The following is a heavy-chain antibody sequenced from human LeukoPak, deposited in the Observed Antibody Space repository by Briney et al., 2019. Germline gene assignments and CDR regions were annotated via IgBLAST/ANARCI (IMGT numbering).Heavy chain of an antibody. CDR1: GFSFSSYR. V-gene: IGHV3-21*01. D-gene: IGHD6-6*01. CDR2: ISSNNGYI. Sequence: GGSLRLSCAASGFSFSSYRMNWVRQAPGKGLEWVASISSNNGYIYYADSVKGRFNISRDNGENSLHLQMNSLRAEDAAVYYCARDLGARKSIAFADWGQGTLVTVSS. CDR3: ARDLGARKSIAFAD. J-gene: IGHJ4*02.